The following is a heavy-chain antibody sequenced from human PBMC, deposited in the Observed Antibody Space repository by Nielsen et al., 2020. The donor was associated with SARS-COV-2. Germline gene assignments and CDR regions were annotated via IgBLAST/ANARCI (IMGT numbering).Heavy chain of an antibody. Sequence: GGSLRLSCSASGFTFSSYSMNWVRQAPGKGLEWVSYISSSSSTIYYADSVKGRFTISRDNSKNTLYLQMNSLRAEDTAVYYCARVFNDFWSGYYMPDYWGQGTLVTVSS. J-gene: IGHJ4*02. CDR2: ISSSSSTI. CDR3: ARVFNDFWSGYYMPDY. CDR1: GFTFSSYS. D-gene: IGHD3-3*01. V-gene: IGHV3-48*01.